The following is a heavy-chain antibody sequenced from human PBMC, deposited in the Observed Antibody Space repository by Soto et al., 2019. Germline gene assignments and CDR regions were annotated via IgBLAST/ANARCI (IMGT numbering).Heavy chain of an antibody. J-gene: IGHJ5*02. CDR1: GFTFSSYA. V-gene: IGHV3-30*18. D-gene: IGHD2-2*01. CDR2: ISYDGSNK. CDR3: AKDGRYCSSTSCYSGVFDP. Sequence: VQLLESGGGLVQPGGSLRLSCAASGFTFSSYAMSWVRQAPGKGLEWVAVISYDGSNKYYADSVKGRFTISRDNSKNTLYLQMNSLRAEDTAVYYCAKDGRYCSSTSCYSGVFDPWGQGTLVTVSS.